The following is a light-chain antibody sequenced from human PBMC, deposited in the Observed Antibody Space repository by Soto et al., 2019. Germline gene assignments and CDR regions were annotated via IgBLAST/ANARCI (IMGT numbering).Light chain of an antibody. CDR2: DAS. J-gene: IGKJ3*01. Sequence: MVLTQSPATLSLSPGERATLSCRASQSVSSYLSWYQQKPGQAPRLLLYDASNRATGSPARFSGRGSGTDFTVTISSREPEDFAVYYCHQRSNWLFTFGPGTKVDIK. V-gene: IGKV3-11*01. CDR3: HQRSNWLFT. CDR1: QSVSSY.